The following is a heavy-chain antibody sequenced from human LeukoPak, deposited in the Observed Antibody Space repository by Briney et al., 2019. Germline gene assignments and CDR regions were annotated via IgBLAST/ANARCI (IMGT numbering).Heavy chain of an antibody. CDR1: GGSISSGSYY. D-gene: IGHD3-22*01. CDR3: ARDPYYYDSGGYYSDY. V-gene: IGHV4-61*02. Sequence: SQTLSLTCTVSGGSISSGSYYWSWIRQPAGKGLEWIGRIYTSGSTNYNPSLKSRVTISVDTSKNQFSLKLSSVTAADTAVYYCARDPYYYDSGGYYSDYWGQGTLVTVSS. CDR2: IYTSGST. J-gene: IGHJ4*02.